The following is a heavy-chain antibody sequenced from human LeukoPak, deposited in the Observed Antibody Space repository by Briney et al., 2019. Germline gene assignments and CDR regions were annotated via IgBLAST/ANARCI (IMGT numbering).Heavy chain of an antibody. CDR3: ARYFYASGFYFWFDP. CDR1: GGYTGSHY. Sequence: SETLSLTCTVSGGYTGSHYWSWVRQPAGKGLEWIGRISPSGTTHYNPSLGSRVTMSVDTSKNYFSLSFSSVTAADTAVYYCARYFYASGFYFWFDPWGQGMLATVSS. J-gene: IGHJ5*02. V-gene: IGHV4-4*07. D-gene: IGHD2/OR15-2a*01. CDR2: ISPSGTT.